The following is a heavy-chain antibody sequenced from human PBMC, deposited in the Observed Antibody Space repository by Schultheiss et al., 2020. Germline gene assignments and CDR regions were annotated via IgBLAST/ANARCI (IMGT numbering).Heavy chain of an antibody. Sequence: GESLKISCAASGFTFSSYGMHWVRQAPGKGLEWVAVISYDGSNKYYADSVKGRFTISRDNSKNTLYLQMNSLRAEDTAVYYCAKDLFRYYYGSGTTGAFDYWGQGTLVTVSS. CDR2: ISYDGSNK. CDR1: GFTFSSYG. J-gene: IGHJ4*02. CDR3: AKDLFRYYYGSGTTGAFDY. V-gene: IGHV3-30*18. D-gene: IGHD3-10*01.